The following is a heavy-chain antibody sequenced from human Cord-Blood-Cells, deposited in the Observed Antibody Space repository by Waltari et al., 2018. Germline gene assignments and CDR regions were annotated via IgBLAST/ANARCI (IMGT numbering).Heavy chain of an antibody. CDR2: IYYSGGT. CDR3: ARDGGNSDVGYYFDY. J-gene: IGHJ4*02. V-gene: IGHV4-39*02. Sequence: QLQLQESGPGLVKPSETLSLTCTVSGGSISSSSYYWGWIRQPPGKGLEWIGSIYYSGGTSYNPSLKSRVTISVDTSKNQFSLKLSSVTAADTAVYYCARDGGNSDVGYYFDYWGQGTLVTVSS. D-gene: IGHD2-21*02. CDR1: GGSISSSSYY.